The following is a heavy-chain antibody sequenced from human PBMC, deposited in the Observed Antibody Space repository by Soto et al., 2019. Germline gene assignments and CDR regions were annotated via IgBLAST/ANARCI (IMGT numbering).Heavy chain of an antibody. CDR2: ISSSGSTI. V-gene: IGHV3-11*01. J-gene: IGHJ6*02. D-gene: IGHD6-6*01. CDR3: AREGGGSSSSYYYYYYGMDV. CDR1: GFTFSDYY. Sequence: QVQLVESGGGLVKPGGSLRLSCAASGFTFSDYYMSWIRQAPGKGLEWVSYISSSGSTIYYADSVKGRFTISRDNAKNSLYRQMNSLRAEDTAVYYCAREGGGSSSSYYYYYYGMDVWGQGTTVTVSS.